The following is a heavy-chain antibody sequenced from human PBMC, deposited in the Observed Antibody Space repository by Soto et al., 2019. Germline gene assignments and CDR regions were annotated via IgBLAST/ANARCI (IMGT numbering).Heavy chain of an antibody. Sequence: PGGSLRLSCVASGFTFSDYGMNWVRQAPGKGLEWVSHISGSSSTIYYTDSVKGRFTVSRDNAKNSLYLQMNSLRDEDTAVYFCAKTSLRVYYYGMDVWGQGTTVTVSS. V-gene: IGHV3-48*02. CDR3: AKTSLRVYYYGMDV. CDR1: GFTFSDYG. J-gene: IGHJ6*02. CDR2: ISGSSSTI.